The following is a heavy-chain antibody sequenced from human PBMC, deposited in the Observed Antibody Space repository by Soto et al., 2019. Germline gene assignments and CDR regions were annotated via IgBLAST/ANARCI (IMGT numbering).Heavy chain of an antibody. Sequence: QVQLVQSGAEVKKPGASVKVSFMASGYTFTRYYVNWVRQAPGQGLEWIGWVSAYNGNTHYEQKLQGRVTLTTDTSTSTAYMELRSLRSDDTAVYFCARGGQWDFLSDYWGQGTLVTVSS. J-gene: IGHJ4*02. V-gene: IGHV1-18*01. CDR1: GYTFTRYY. CDR3: ARGGQWDFLSDY. CDR2: VSAYNGNT. D-gene: IGHD1-26*01.